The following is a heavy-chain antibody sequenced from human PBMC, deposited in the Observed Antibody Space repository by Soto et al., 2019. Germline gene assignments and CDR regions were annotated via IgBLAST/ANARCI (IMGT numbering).Heavy chain of an antibody. Sequence: GGSLRLSCAASGFTFSSYSMNWVRQAPGKGLEWVSSISSSSSYIYYADSVKGRFTISRDNAKNSLYLQMNSLRAEDTAVYYCAREVNLGELSSHFDYWGQGTLVTVSS. CDR1: GFTFSSYS. V-gene: IGHV3-21*01. J-gene: IGHJ4*02. D-gene: IGHD3-16*02. CDR2: ISSSSSYI. CDR3: AREVNLGELSSHFDY.